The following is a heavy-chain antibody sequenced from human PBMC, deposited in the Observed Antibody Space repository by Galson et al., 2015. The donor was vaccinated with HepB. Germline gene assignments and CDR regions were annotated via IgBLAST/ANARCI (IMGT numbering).Heavy chain of an antibody. CDR2: ISGSGGST. CDR1: GFTFSSYA. CDR3: AKGRGYCSSTSCYTHFDY. Sequence: SLRLSCAASGFTFSSYAMSWVRQAPGKGLEWVSAISGSGGSTYYADSVKGRFTISRDNSKNTLYLQMNSLRAEDTAVYYCAKGRGYCSSTSCYTHFDYWGQGTLVTVSS. V-gene: IGHV3-23*01. D-gene: IGHD2-2*01. J-gene: IGHJ4*02.